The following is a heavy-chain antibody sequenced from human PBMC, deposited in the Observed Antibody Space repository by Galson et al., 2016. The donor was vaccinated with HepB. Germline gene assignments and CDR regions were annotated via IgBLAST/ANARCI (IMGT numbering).Heavy chain of an antibody. D-gene: IGHD3/OR15-3a*01. Sequence: SLRLSCAASGFSVNSHYMSWVRQAPGKGLEWVSVIHSGENTYYGDSVEGRFFISRDKSRNTVDLQMNRLRAEDTAIYHCVRSSFWTVDRDYWGQGTLVTVSS. CDR2: IHSGENT. CDR1: GFSVNSHY. CDR3: VRSSFWTVDRDY. J-gene: IGHJ4*02. V-gene: IGHV3-53*01.